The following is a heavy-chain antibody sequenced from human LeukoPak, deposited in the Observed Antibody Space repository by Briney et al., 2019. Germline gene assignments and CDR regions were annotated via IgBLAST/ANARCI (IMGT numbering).Heavy chain of an antibody. CDR1: GGSFSGYY. D-gene: IGHD3-10*01. Sequence: SETLSLTCAVYGGSFSGYYWSWIRQPPGKGLEWIGEINHSGSTNYNPSLKSRVTISVDTSKNQFSLKLSSVTAADTAVYYCARGLLWFGDPNTGWFDPWGQGTLVTVSS. CDR2: INHSGST. V-gene: IGHV4-34*01. CDR3: ARGLLWFGDPNTGWFDP. J-gene: IGHJ5*02.